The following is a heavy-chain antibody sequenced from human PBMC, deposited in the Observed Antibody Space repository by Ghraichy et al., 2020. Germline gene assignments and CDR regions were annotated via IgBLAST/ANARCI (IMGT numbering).Heavy chain of an antibody. Sequence: LETLSLTCTVSGDSISSSYYYWVWLRQPPGKGPEWFASIYYSGDTYYNPSLKSRATISLDTPKNQLSLLLTSVTAADTATYYCARPRDVGGYPGGSFDVWGPGTVVTASS. CDR2: IYYSGDT. J-gene: IGHJ3*01. D-gene: IGHD5-12*01. V-gene: IGHV4-39*01. CDR1: GDSISSSYYY. CDR3: ARPRDVGGYPGGSFDV.